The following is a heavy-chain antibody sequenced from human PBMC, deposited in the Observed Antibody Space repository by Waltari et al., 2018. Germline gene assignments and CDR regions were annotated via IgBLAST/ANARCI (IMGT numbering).Heavy chain of an antibody. CDR1: GGSFSGYY. CDR3: ARVGGYSGYDVFDY. Sequence: QVQLQQWGAGLLKPSETLSLTCAVYGGSFSGYYWSWIRQPPGKGLEWIGEINHSGSTNYNPALKRRVTISVDTSKNQFSLKLSSVTSADTAVYYCARVGGYSGYDVFDYWGQGTLVTVSS. V-gene: IGHV4-34*01. CDR2: INHSGST. J-gene: IGHJ4*02. D-gene: IGHD5-12*01.